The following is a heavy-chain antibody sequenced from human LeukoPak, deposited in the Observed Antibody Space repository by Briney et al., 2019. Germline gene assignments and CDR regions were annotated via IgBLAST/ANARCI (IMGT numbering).Heavy chain of an antibody. D-gene: IGHD3-9*01. V-gene: IGHV4-34*01. CDR2: VNHSGST. CDR1: GGSFSGYY. CDR3: ARGLRYARS. J-gene: IGHJ4*02. Sequence: SETLSLTCAVYGGSFSGYYWSWIRQPPGKGLEWIGEVNHSGSTNYNPSLKSRVTISVDTSKNQFSLKLSSVTAADTAVYYCARGLRYARSWGQGTLVTVSS.